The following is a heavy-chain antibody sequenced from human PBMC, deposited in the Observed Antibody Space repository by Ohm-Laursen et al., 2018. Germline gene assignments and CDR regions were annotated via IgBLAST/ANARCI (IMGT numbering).Heavy chain of an antibody. D-gene: IGHD3-22*01. CDR2: ITHSGST. Sequence: SDTLSLTCAVYGGSFSGYYWSWIRQPPGKGLQWIGEITHSGSTSYNPSLKSRVTILLDTSKNQFSLKVNSVTAADTAVYYCARFSSMMGADNGFDPWGQGTLVTVSS. J-gene: IGHJ5*02. CDR1: GGSFSGYY. CDR3: ARFSSMMGADNGFDP. V-gene: IGHV4-34*01.